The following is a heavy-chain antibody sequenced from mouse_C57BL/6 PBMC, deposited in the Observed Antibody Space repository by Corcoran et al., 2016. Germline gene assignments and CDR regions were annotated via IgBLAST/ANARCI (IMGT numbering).Heavy chain of an antibody. CDR3: ARSSYYYGSSYDAMDY. D-gene: IGHD1-1*01. CDR2: IFPGSGST. V-gene: IGHV1-75*01. J-gene: IGHJ4*01. CDR1: GYTFTDYY. Sequence: QVQLQQSGPELVKPGASVKISCKASGYTFTDYYINWVKQRPGQGLEWIGWIFPGSGSTYYNEKFKGKATLTVDKSSSTAYMLLSSLTSEDSAVYFCARSSYYYGSSYDAMDYWGQGTSVTVSS.